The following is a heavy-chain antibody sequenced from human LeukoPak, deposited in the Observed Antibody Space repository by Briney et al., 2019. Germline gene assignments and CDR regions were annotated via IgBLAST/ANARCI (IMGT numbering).Heavy chain of an antibody. CDR3: ARDLVDTAMWEFDY. CDR1: GYRFSSYG. J-gene: IGHJ4*02. V-gene: IGHV1-2*02. CDR2: INPNSGDT. D-gene: IGHD5-18*01. Sequence: ASVKVSCKASGYRFSSYGISWVRQAPGQGLEWMGWINPNSGDTKYTQKFQGRVTLTRDTSISTAYMELNRLRSDDTAVYYCARDLVDTAMWEFDYWGQGTLVTVSS.